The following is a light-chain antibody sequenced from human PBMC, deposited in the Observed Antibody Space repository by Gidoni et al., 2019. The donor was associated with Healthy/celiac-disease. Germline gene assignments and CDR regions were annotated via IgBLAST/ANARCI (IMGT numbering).Light chain of an antibody. Sequence: EIVMTQSPATLSVSPGERATLSCRASQSVSSNLAWYQQKPGQAPRLLIYGASTRATGIPARFSGSGSGTEFTLTISSLQSEDFAVYYCQQYNSWPPITFXPXTKVDIK. J-gene: IGKJ3*01. CDR3: QQYNSWPPIT. CDR1: QSVSSN. CDR2: GAS. V-gene: IGKV3-15*01.